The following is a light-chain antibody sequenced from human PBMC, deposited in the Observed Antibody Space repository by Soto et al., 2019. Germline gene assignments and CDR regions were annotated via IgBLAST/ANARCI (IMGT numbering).Light chain of an antibody. CDR1: SSDVGGYNY. CDR3: SSYAGSINVV. Sequence: QSALTQPPSASGSPGQSVTISCTGTSSDVGGYNYVSGYQQHPGKAPKLMIYEVTKRPSGVPDRFSGSRSGNTASLTVSGLQAEDEADYYCSSYAGSINVVFGGGTKLTV. CDR2: EVT. V-gene: IGLV2-8*01. J-gene: IGLJ2*01.